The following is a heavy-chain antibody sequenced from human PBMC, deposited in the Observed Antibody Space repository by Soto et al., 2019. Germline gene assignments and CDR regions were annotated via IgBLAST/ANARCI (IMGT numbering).Heavy chain of an antibody. D-gene: IGHD3-10*01. V-gene: IGHV1-8*01. J-gene: IGHJ4*02. Sequence: QVQLVQSGAEVKKPGASVKVSCKASGYTFTSYDINWVRQATGQGLEWMGWMNPNSGNTGFAQKFQGRVTMTRNTSISTGYMELSSLRSEDTAVYYCARGGDYYGSGSSYFAYWGQGTLLTVSS. CDR3: ARGGDYYGSGSSYFAY. CDR2: MNPNSGNT. CDR1: GYTFTSYD.